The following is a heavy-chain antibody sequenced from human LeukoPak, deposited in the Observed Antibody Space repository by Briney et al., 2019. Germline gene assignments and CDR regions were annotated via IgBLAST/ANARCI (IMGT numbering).Heavy chain of an antibody. CDR3: ARGRSGFGGNSDS. D-gene: IGHD4-23*01. V-gene: IGHV4-61*01. CDR2: IYYSGNT. Sequence: SETLSLTCAVSGYSISSGYYWNWIRQPPGKELEWIGYIYYSGNTNYNPSLQSRVTISVDTSKNQFSLKLSSVTAADTAVYYCARGRSGFGGNSDSWGQGTLVTVSS. J-gene: IGHJ4*02. CDR1: GYSISSGYY.